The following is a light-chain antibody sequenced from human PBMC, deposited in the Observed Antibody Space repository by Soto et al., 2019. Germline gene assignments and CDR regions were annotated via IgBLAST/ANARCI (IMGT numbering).Light chain of an antibody. CDR3: SSFTISRNTVI. V-gene: IGLV1-51*01. CDR2: DVS. CDR1: TSNIGNAY. Sequence: QSVLTQPPSVSAAPGQEVTISCSGSTSNIGNAYVSWYQQLPGTAPKLMIYDVSNRPSGISNRFSGSKSGNTASLTISGLQAEDEADYYCSSFTISRNTVIFGGGTKVTVL. J-gene: IGLJ2*01.